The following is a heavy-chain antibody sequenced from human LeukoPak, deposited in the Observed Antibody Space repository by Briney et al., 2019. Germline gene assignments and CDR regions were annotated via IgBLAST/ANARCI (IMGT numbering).Heavy chain of an antibody. CDR1: GFTFSNYW. Sequence: QTGGSLRLSCTVSGFTFSNYWMHWVRQAPGKGLVWVSRIRGDGGDTNYADSVKGRFTVSRDNAKNTLYLQMNSQTTEDTAVYFCARDRVLGSGSSDYWGQGTLVTVSS. V-gene: IGHV3-74*01. J-gene: IGHJ4*02. CDR2: IRGDGGDT. CDR3: ARDRVLGSGSSDY. D-gene: IGHD3-10*01.